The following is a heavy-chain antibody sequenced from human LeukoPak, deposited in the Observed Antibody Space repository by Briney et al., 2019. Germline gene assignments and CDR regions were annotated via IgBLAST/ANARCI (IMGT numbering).Heavy chain of an antibody. CDR2: IYYSGST. Sequence: SETLSLTCTVSGGSISSYYWSWIRQPPGKGLEWIGYIYYSGSTNYNPSLKSRVTISVDTSKNQFSLKLNSVTAADTAVYYCARALYSSSALNYWGQGTLVTVSS. D-gene: IGHD6-13*01. CDR1: GGSISSYY. V-gene: IGHV4-59*01. CDR3: ARALYSSSALNY. J-gene: IGHJ4*02.